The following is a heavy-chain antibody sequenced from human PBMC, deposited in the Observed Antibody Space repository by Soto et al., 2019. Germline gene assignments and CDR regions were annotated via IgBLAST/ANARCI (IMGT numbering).Heavy chain of an antibody. CDR1: GSPFD. CDR2: IVPDGRNQ. J-gene: IGHJ3*01. V-gene: IGHV3-30-3*01. Sequence: QVQLVEFGGGVVQPGRSLRLSCVASGSPFDVHWVRQAPGKGPEWVAHIVPDGRNQYWADSVKGRFTGSRDNAKNTVYLQMNSLRTEDTAVYYCARGPTRGAFALWGKGTMFTVSS. CDR3: ARGPTRGAFAL.